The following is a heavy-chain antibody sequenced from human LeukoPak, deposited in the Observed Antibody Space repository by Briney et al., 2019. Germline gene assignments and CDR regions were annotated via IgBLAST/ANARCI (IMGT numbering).Heavy chain of an antibody. CDR3: ARSEYSFDY. V-gene: IGHV3-74*01. CDR1: GFTFSTFW. CDR2: INTDGSST. J-gene: IGHJ4*02. Sequence: GRSLRLSCAASGFTFSTFWMHWVRQAPGKGLVWVSRINTDGSSTSYADSVKGRFTMSRDNAKNTLYLQMNSLRAEDSAVYYCARSEYSFDYWGQGTLVTVSS.